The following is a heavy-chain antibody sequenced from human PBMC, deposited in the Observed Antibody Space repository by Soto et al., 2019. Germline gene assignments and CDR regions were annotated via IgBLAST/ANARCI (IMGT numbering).Heavy chain of an antibody. CDR2: INPSGGST. CDR1: GYTFTSYY. V-gene: IGHV1-46*01. D-gene: IGHD4-17*01. Sequence: QVQLVQSGAEVKKPGASVKVSCKASGYTFTSYYMHWVRQAPGQGLEWMGIINPSGGSTSYAQKFQGRVTMTRDTSTSTVYMELSSLRSEDTAVYYCAVGTPGDYNAEYFQHWGQGTLVTVAS. J-gene: IGHJ1*01. CDR3: AVGTPGDYNAEYFQH.